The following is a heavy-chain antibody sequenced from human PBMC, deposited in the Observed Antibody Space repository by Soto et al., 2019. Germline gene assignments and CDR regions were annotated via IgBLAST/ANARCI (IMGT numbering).Heavy chain of an antibody. Sequence: GGSLRLSCTASGFTFSNYGMHWVRQAPGKWLEWVAAISDDGVSKYYAGSVQGRFTISRDNSESAVFLQMNSLRPDDTALYFCARAYYFGSGTSYTLYYWGQGXQVTVYS. D-gene: IGHD3-10*01. J-gene: IGHJ4*02. CDR2: ISDDGVSK. CDR1: GFTFSNYG. CDR3: ARAYYFGSGTSYTLYY. V-gene: IGHV3-30*03.